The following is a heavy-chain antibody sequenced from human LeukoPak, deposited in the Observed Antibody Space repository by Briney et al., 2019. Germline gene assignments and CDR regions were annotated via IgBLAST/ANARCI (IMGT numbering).Heavy chain of an antibody. CDR3: ARYYDILTGYYRYYYYMDV. Sequence: GASVTVSFKASGYTFTSYGISWVRQAPGQGLEWMGWISAYNGNTNYAQKLQGRVTMTTDTSTSTAYMELRSLRSDDTAVYYCARYYDILTGYYRYYYYMDVWGKGTTVTVSS. D-gene: IGHD3-9*01. J-gene: IGHJ6*03. V-gene: IGHV1-18*01. CDR2: ISAYNGNT. CDR1: GYTFTSYG.